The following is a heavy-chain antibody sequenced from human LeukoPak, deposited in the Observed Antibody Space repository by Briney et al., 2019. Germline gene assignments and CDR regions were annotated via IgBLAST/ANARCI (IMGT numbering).Heavy chain of an antibody. J-gene: IGHJ4*02. D-gene: IGHD3-22*01. CDR2: INHSGST. CDR3: ARRYSSGYDY. CDR1: GGSFSGYY. V-gene: IGHV4-34*01. Sequence: KRSETLSLTCAVYGGSFSGYYWSWIRQPPGKGLEWIGEINHSGSTNYNPSLKSRVTISVDTSKNQFSLKLSSVTAADTAVYYCARRYSSGYDYWGQGTLVTVSS.